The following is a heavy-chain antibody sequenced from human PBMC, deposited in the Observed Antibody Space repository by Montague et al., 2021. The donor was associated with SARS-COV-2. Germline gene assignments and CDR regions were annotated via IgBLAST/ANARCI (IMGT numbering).Heavy chain of an antibody. CDR2: IYSSGST. D-gene: IGHD4-17*01. CDR1: GGSIRSGSYH. Sequence: TLSLTCTVSGGSIRSGSYHWSWTRQPAGKGLEWIGRIYSSGSTNYNPSLKSRVTMSVDTSKNQFSLKVSSVTAADTAVYYCARDYGDYSYYYGLDVWGQGTTVTVSS. V-gene: IGHV4-61*02. CDR3: ARDYGDYSYYYGLDV. J-gene: IGHJ6*02.